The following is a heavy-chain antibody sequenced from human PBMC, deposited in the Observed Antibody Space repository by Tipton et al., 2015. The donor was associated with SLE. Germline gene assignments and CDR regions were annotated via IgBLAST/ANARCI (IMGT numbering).Heavy chain of an antibody. CDR3: ARDVDIVATMGHSRAFDI. V-gene: IGHV4-31*02. J-gene: IGHJ3*02. CDR1: GGSISSGGYY. CDR2: ISYSGST. D-gene: IGHD5-12*01. Sequence: LRLSCTVSGGSISSGGYYWSWIRQHPGKGLEWIGYISYSGSTYYNPSLKSRVTISVDTSKNQFSLKLSSVTAADTAVYYCARDVDIVATMGHSRAFDIWGQGTMVTVSS.